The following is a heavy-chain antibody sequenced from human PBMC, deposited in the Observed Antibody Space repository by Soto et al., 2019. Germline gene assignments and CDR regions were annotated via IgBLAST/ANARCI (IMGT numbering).Heavy chain of an antibody. Sequence: AGGSLRLSCAASGFTFNSYGMHWVRQGPGNGLEWVAFISYDSTKTYYADSVKGRFTISRDNSNSALYVQMNSLTGEDTAIYCCARTRSAWSDFHYYSLDVWGQGTTVTVSS. D-gene: IGHD1-26*01. CDR3: ARTRSAWSDFHYYSLDV. V-gene: IGHV3-30*03. CDR2: ISYDSTKT. J-gene: IGHJ6*02. CDR1: GFTFNSYG.